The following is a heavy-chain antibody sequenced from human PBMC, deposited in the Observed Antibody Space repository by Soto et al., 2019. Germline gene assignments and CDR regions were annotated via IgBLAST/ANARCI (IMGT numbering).Heavy chain of an antibody. J-gene: IGHJ3*02. CDR3: AKDFEAAGTTAFDI. D-gene: IGHD6-13*01. Sequence: EVQLVESGGGLVQPGRSLRLSCAASGFTFDDYAMHWVRQAPGKGLEWVSGISWNSGSIGYADSVKGRFTISRDNAKXXXXXXXXXXXXXXTALYYCAKDFEAAGTTAFDIWGQGTMVTVSS. V-gene: IGHV3-9*01. CDR1: GFTFDDYA. CDR2: ISWNSGSI.